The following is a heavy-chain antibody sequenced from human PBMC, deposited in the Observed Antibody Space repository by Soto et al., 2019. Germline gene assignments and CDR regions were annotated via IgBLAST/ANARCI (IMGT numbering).Heavy chain of an antibody. Sequence: QVQLVQAGAEVKKPGSSVKVSCQASGGTFTNFAFTWVRRAPGQGLEWLGGIMPVFHTTNIAQTFQDRITVTADDVTTTVYMEMTSLRYDDTAVYYCATATISPVSATLYHYGMDVWGQGTTVTVSS. CDR1: GGTFTNFA. V-gene: IGHV1-69*01. D-gene: IGHD6-25*01. J-gene: IGHJ6*02. CDR2: IMPVFHTT. CDR3: ATATISPVSATLYHYGMDV.